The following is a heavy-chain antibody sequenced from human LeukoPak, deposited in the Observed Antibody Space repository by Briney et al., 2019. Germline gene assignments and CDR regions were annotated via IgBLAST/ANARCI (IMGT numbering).Heavy chain of an antibody. J-gene: IGHJ4*02. V-gene: IGHV4-59*08. CDR3: ARHPHYDYVWGSYRLYFDY. D-gene: IGHD3-16*02. CDR2: IHYTGST. Sequence: SETLSLTCTVSGDSISSYYWSWLRQSTGKGVEGVGYIHYTGSTNYNPSLKRRVTISVDKSKKQFSLKLSSVTAAYTAVYYCARHPHYDYVWGSYRLYFDYWGQGTLVAVSS. CDR1: GDSISSYY.